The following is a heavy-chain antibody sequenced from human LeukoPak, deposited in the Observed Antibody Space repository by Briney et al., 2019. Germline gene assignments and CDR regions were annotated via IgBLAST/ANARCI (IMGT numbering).Heavy chain of an antibody. D-gene: IGHD5-18*01. CDR1: GFTFSSYA. CDR3: ANHSDTAMVYAY. V-gene: IGHV3-23*01. J-gene: IGHJ4*02. Sequence: PGGSLRLSCAASGFTFSSYAMSWVRQAPGKGLEWVSGISGSGSSTYYADSVKGRFTISRDNSKNTLNLQMSSLRAEDTAVYYCANHSDTAMVYAYWGQGTLVTVSS. CDR2: ISGSGSST.